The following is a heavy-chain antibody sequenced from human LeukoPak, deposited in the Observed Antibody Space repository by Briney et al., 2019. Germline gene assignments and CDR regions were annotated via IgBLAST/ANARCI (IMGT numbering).Heavy chain of an antibody. V-gene: IGHV1-8*01. Sequence: ASVKLSCKASGYTFSNYEINWVRQGTGQGLEWMGWMNPNSGDTAYAQKFQGRITMTRSTSITTAYMELSSLRSEDTAVYYCARGLGTYDSSELTWPMISFWGQGTLVTVSS. D-gene: IGHD3-22*01. CDR1: GYTFSNYE. CDR3: ARGLGTYDSSELTWPMISF. J-gene: IGHJ4*02. CDR2: MNPNSGDT.